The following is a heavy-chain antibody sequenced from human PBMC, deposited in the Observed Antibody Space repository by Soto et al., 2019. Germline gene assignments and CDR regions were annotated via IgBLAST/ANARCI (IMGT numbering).Heavy chain of an antibody. D-gene: IGHD2-21*02. Sequence: EVQLVESGGGLVQPGGSLRLSCAASGFTFSTYWMHWVRQAPGKGLVWVSRISSDGSITSYADSVKGRFTISRDNAKSTPYLQMNSLGAEDTAVYYCASSPVSTAYWGQGTLVTVSS. CDR2: ISSDGSIT. J-gene: IGHJ4*02. V-gene: IGHV3-74*01. CDR3: ASSPVSTAY. CDR1: GFTFSTYW.